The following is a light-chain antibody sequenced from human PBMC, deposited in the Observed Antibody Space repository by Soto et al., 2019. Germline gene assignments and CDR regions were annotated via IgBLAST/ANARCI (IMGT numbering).Light chain of an antibody. CDR2: AAS. CDR3: QQSYSTPIT. CDR1: QGISSY. V-gene: IGKV1-39*01. Sequence: IQLTPSPSSLSASIGGSVTIXXRASQGISSYLGWYQQKPGKAPKIXIYAASTLQSGVPSRFSGSGSGTDFTLTISSLQPEDFATYYCQQSYSTPITFGQGTRLEIK. J-gene: IGKJ5*01.